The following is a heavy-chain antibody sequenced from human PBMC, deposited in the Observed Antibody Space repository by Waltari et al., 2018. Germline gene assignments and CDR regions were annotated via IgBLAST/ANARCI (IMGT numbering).Heavy chain of an antibody. J-gene: IGHJ4*02. D-gene: IGHD3-9*01. Sequence: QVQLVESGGGVVQPGRSLRLSCAASGFTFSSYGMHWVRQAPGKGLEWVAVIWYDGSNKYYADSVKGRFTISRDNSKNTLYLQMNSLRAEDTAVYYCARGRLRYFDCLGADYWGQGTLVTVSS. CDR2: IWYDGSNK. V-gene: IGHV3-33*01. CDR1: GFTFSSYG. CDR3: ARGRLRYFDCLGADY.